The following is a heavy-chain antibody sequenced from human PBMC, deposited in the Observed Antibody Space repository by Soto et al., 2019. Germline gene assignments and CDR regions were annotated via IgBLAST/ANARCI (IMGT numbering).Heavy chain of an antibody. Sequence: ASVKVSCKASGYTFTSYYMHWARQAPGQGLEWMGIINPSGGSTSYAQKFQGRVTMTRDTSTSTVYMELSSLRSEDTAVYYCARGSAPDYYDSSGYYLYWGQGTLVTVSS. D-gene: IGHD3-22*01. CDR3: ARGSAPDYYDSSGYYLY. CDR2: INPSGGST. CDR1: GYTFTSYY. V-gene: IGHV1-46*03. J-gene: IGHJ4*02.